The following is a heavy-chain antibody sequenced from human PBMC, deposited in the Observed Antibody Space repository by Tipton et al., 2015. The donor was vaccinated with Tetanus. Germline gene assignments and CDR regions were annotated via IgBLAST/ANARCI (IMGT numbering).Heavy chain of an antibody. J-gene: IGHJ5*02. CDR2: VYHSGLT. CDR1: GASISGSGHY. V-gene: IGHV4-61*08. Sequence: TLSLTCSVSGASISGSGHYWTWIRQPPGKELEWVGYVYHSGLTNYNPSLKSRVSMSVDTSKNQFSLNLSSVTAADTAVYYCARDQGGGRVVRLNWLDPWGQGTLVTVSS. CDR3: ARDQGGGRVVRLNWLDP. D-gene: IGHD6-6*01.